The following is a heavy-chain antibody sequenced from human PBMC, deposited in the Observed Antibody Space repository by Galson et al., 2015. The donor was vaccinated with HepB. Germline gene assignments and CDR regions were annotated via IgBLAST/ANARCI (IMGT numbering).Heavy chain of an antibody. V-gene: IGHV1-24*01. Sequence: SVKVSCKVSGYTLTELSMHWVRQAPGKGLEWMGGFDPEDGETIYAQKFQGRVTMTEDTSTDTAYMELGSLRSEDTAVYYCATVLITMVQGAPDYWGQGTLVTVSS. D-gene: IGHD3-10*01. J-gene: IGHJ4*02. CDR3: ATVLITMVQGAPDY. CDR1: GYTLTELS. CDR2: FDPEDGET.